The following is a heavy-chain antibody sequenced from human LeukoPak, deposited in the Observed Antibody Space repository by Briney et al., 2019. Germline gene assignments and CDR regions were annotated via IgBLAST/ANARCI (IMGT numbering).Heavy chain of an antibody. D-gene: IGHD2-2*02. Sequence: SVKVSCKASGGTFSSYAISWVRQAPGQGLEWMGGIIPIFGTANYAQKFQGRVTITADESTSTAYMELSSLRSEDTAVYYCARGVVPAAINWFDPWGQGTLVTVS. CDR2: IIPIFGTA. CDR1: GGTFSSYA. CDR3: ARGVVPAAINWFDP. J-gene: IGHJ5*02. V-gene: IGHV1-69*13.